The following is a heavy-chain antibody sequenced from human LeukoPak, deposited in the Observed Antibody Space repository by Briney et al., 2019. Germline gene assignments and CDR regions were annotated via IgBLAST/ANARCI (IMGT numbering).Heavy chain of an antibody. Sequence: TLSLTCTVSGGSISSGGHYWSWIRQHPGKGLEWIGYIFYSGSTYYNPSLNSRVTISVDTSKNQFSLKLSSVTAADTAVYYCASAPDYGGRGADAFDIWGQGTMVTVAS. J-gene: IGHJ3*02. CDR2: IFYSGST. D-gene: IGHD4-23*01. CDR3: ASAPDYGGRGADAFDI. CDR1: GGSISSGGHY. V-gene: IGHV4-31*03.